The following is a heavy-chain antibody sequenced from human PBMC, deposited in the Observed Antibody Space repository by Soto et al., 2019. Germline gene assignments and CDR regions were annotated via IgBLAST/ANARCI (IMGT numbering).Heavy chain of an antibody. J-gene: IGHJ5*02. CDR1: GGSISSGDYY. CDR2: IYYSGST. D-gene: IGHD6-13*01. V-gene: IGHV4-30-4*01. Sequence: SETLSLTCTVSGGSISSGDYYWSWIRQPPGKGLEWIGYIYYSGSTYYNPSLKSRVTISVDTSKNQFSLKLSSVTAADTAVYYCARDSAHRYNWFDPWGQGTLVTVSS. CDR3: ARDSAHRYNWFDP.